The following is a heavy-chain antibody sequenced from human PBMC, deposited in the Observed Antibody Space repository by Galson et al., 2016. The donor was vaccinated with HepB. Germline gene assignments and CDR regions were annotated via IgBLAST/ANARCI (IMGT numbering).Heavy chain of an antibody. CDR3: ATGIVVAGKMYYYYMDV. CDR2: LYYPGSN. Sequence: SETLSLTCNVYGGSISGSNYYWGWIRQPPGRGLEWIGSLYYPGSNNYNPSLESRVTTYVDTSKNHLSLSLTSVTAADTAVYYCATGIVVAGKMYYYYMDVWGKGTSFTVSS. D-gene: IGHD6-19*01. CDR1: GGSISGSNYY. J-gene: IGHJ6*03. V-gene: IGHV4-39*01.